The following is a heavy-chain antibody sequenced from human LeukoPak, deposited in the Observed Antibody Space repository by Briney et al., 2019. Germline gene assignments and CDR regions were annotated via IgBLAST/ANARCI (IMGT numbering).Heavy chain of an antibody. Sequence: SGGSLRLSCAASGFTFSSYEMNWVRRAPGKGLEWVSYITSSGTSIYYADSVKGRFTISRDNAKSSVYLQMNSLRAEDTAMYYCVRDPNALDYWGQGTLVTVS. CDR3: VRDPNALDY. CDR2: ITSSGTSI. CDR1: GFTFSSYE. J-gene: IGHJ4*02. V-gene: IGHV3-48*03.